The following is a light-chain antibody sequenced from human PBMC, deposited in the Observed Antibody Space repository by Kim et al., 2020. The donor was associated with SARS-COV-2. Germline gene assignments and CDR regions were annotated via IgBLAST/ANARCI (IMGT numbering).Light chain of an antibody. CDR2: DAS. V-gene: IGKV3-11*01. J-gene: IGKJ4*01. CDR3: QQRESWPLT. Sequence: VPPGERATLACRASRSVTTNLAWYHQKPGQPPRLLTYDASNRATGIPARFSGSGSGTEFTLTISSLEPEDFAVYYCQQRESWPLTFGGGTKVDIK. CDR1: RSVTTN.